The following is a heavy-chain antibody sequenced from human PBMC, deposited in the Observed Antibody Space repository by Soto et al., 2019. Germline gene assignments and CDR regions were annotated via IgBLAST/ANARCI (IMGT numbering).Heavy chain of an antibody. CDR3: ARDARGDVVVPAASSRPMNYYYYGMDV. J-gene: IGHJ6*02. CDR2: IKQDGSEK. V-gene: IGHV3-7*03. CDR1: GFTFSSYW. D-gene: IGHD2-2*01. Sequence: EVQLVESGGGLVQPGGSLRLSCAASGFTFSSYWMSWVRQAPGKGLEWVANIKQDGSEKYYVDSVKGRFTISRDNAKNSLYLQMNSLRAEDTAVYYCARDARGDVVVPAASSRPMNYYYYGMDVWGQGTTVTVSS.